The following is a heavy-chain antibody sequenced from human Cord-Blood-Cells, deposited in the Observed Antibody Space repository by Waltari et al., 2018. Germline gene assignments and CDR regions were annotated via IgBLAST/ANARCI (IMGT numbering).Heavy chain of an antibody. D-gene: IGHD6-13*01. CDR3: ARTVWGRDSGSGQYYFDY. J-gene: IGHJ4*02. CDR1: GGSISSSRYY. V-gene: IGHV4-39*01. Sequence: QLQLQESGPGLVKPSETLSLTCTVSGGSISSSRYYWGWIRQPPGKGLGWIGSIYYRGGTYYDPSRKSEVTMSVDASKNRFSLKLGAVTCADTTGYYCARTVWGRDSGSGQYYFDYWGQGTLVAVSS. CDR2: IYYRGGT.